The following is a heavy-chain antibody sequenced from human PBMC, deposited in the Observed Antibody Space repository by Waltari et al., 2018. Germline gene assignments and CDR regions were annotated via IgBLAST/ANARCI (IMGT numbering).Heavy chain of an antibody. CDR2: MSYNGAT. V-gene: IGHV4-39*02. D-gene: IGHD5-12*01. CDR3: ATYIGASIGTAAFDV. J-gene: IGHJ3*01. CDR1: GGSITSNRHY. Sequence: QLQLQESGPGLGKPAETLSLTCIVSGGSITSNRHYWAWIRQPPGPGLEWIGTMSYNGATYSSPSLKSRVTLSRDTSKNHLSLKLGSVTAADTAVYYCATYIGASIGTAAFDVWGQGTMVTVSS.